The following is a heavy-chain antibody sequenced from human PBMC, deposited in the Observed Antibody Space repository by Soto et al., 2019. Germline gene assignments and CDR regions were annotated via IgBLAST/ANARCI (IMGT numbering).Heavy chain of an antibody. Sequence: QMRLQESGPGLVKPSGTLSLACTVSGVSVSSDNWWSWVRQSPGKGLEWIGEIFHSVNTNYNPSLKSRATISVDKSKNQFALTLTSGTDADTAVYYCVKNGWYSADIWGQGTMVTVSS. CDR1: GVSVSSDNW. CDR2: IFHSVNT. D-gene: IGHD6-19*01. V-gene: IGHV4-4*02. J-gene: IGHJ3*02. CDR3: VKNGWYSADI.